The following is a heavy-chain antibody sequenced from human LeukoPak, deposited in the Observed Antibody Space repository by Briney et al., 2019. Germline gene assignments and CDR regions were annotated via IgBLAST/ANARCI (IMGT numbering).Heavy chain of an antibody. J-gene: IGHJ3*02. CDR3: TSYIAAAGRTKVFDI. Sequence: PGGSLKLSCAASGFTFSGSAMHWVRQASGKGLEWVGRIRSKANSYATAYAASVKGRFTISRDDSKNTAYLQMNSLKTEDTAVYYCTSYIAAAGRTKVFDIWGQGTMVTVSS. CDR2: IRSKANSYAT. D-gene: IGHD6-13*01. V-gene: IGHV3-73*01. CDR1: GFTFSGSA.